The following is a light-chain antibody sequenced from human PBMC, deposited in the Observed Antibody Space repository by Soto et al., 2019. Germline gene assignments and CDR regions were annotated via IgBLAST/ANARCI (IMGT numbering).Light chain of an antibody. CDR1: QSIGSS. J-gene: IGKJ1*01. Sequence: EIVMTQSPATLSVSPGERATLSCRASQSIGSSLAWYQQEPGQAPRLLIYGASTRATGIPARFSGSGSGTEFTLSISSLQSEDFAVYFCQQYKNWPPSTFGQGTKVDI. CDR3: QQYKNWPPST. CDR2: GAS. V-gene: IGKV3-15*01.